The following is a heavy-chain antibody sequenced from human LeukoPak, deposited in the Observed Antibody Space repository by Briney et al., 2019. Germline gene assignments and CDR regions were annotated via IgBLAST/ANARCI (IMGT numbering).Heavy chain of an antibody. V-gene: IGHV3-74*01. CDR2: INTDGSST. J-gene: IGHJ4*02. CDR1: GFTFSSYW. D-gene: IGHD1-26*01. Sequence: PGGSLRLSCAASGFTFSSYWMHWVRQAPGKGLVWVSRINTDGSSTSYADSVKGRFTISRDNAKNTLYLQMNSLRAEDTAVYYCARVRTRWELLPEYWGQGTLVTVSS. CDR3: ARVRTRWELLPEY.